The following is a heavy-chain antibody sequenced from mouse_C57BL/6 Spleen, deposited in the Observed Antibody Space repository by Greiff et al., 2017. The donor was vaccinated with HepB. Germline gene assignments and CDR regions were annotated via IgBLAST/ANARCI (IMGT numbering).Heavy chain of an antibody. D-gene: IGHD4-1*01. J-gene: IGHJ1*03. CDR3: ARPLGRVGYFDV. CDR1: GFTFSDYG. Sequence: EVQVVESGGGLVKPGGSLKLSCAASGFTFSDYGMHWVRQAPEKGLEWVAYISSGSSTIYYADTVKGRFTISRDNAKNTLFLQMTSLRSEDTAMYYCARPLGRVGYFDVWGTGTTVTVSS. CDR2: ISSGSSTI. V-gene: IGHV5-17*01.